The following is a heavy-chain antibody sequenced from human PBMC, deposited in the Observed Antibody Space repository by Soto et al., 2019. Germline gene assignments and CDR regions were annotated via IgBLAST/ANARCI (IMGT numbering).Heavy chain of an antibody. J-gene: IGHJ5*02. V-gene: IGHV4-34*01. CDR2: INHSGST. CDR1: GGSFSGYY. Sequence: SETLSLTCAVYGGSFSGYYWSWIRQPPGKGLEWIGEINHSGSTNYNPSLKSRVTISVDTSKNQFSLKLSSVTAADTAVYYCARDLRRYDILTGYYTPGCWFDPWGQGTLVTVS. CDR3: ARDLRRYDILTGYYTPGCWFDP. D-gene: IGHD3-9*01.